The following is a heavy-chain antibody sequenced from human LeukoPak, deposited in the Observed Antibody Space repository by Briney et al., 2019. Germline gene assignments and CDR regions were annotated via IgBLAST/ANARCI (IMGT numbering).Heavy chain of an antibody. J-gene: IGHJ4*02. CDR2: INHSGST. V-gene: IGHV4-34*01. D-gene: IGHD1-26*01. Sequence: PSETLSLTCAVYGGSFSGYYWSWIRQPPGKGLEWIGEINHSGSTNYNPSLKSRVTISVDTSKNQFSLKLSSVTAADTAVYYCASHLGALRCFDYWGQGILVTVST. CDR3: ASHLGALRCFDY. CDR1: GGSFSGYY.